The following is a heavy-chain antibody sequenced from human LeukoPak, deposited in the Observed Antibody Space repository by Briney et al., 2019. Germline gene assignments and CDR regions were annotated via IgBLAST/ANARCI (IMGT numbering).Heavy chain of an antibody. J-gene: IGHJ4*02. CDR1: GFTFSDYG. CDR3: VRASGSFDS. D-gene: IGHD3-10*01. Sequence: GGSLRLSRAASGFTFSDYGIHWVRRAPGKGLEWVAVIWSDGSNKYYADSVKGRFTISRDNSKKTLYLQMNSLSVEDTAVYYCVRASGSFDSWGQGTLVTVSS. CDR2: IWSDGSNK. V-gene: IGHV3-33*01.